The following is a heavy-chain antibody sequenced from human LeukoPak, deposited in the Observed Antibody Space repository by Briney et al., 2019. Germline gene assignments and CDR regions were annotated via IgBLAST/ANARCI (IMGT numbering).Heavy chain of an antibody. CDR3: ARDQYDYVWGSYRPYFDY. J-gene: IGHJ4*02. Sequence: ASVKVSCKASGYTFTSYGISWVRQAPGQGLEWMGSISPYNGNTNYAERLQGRVIMTTDTSTRTAYMELRSLRSDDTAVFYCARDQYDYVWGSYRPYFDYWGQGTLVTVSS. CDR1: GYTFTSYG. D-gene: IGHD3-16*02. CDR2: ISPYNGNT. V-gene: IGHV1-18*04.